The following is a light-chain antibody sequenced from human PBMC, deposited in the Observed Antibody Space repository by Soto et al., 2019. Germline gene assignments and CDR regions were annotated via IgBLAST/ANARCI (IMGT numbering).Light chain of an antibody. J-gene: IGLJ3*02. V-gene: IGLV2-23*01. CDR1: SSDIGSYNL. CDR3: CSEAGISTNWM. Sequence: QSALTQPASVSGSPGQSITISCTGTSSDIGSYNLVSWYQQHPDQVPKLMIYEGSKRPSGISNRFSGSKSGNTASLPISGLQAEDAADYYCCSEAGISTNWMFGGGTKRTVL. CDR2: EGS.